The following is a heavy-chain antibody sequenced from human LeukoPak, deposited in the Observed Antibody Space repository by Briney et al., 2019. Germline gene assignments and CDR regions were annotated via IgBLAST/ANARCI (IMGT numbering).Heavy chain of an antibody. CDR1: GGSISSYY. J-gene: IGHJ2*01. D-gene: IGHD3-22*01. CDR3: ASLYYYDSSGYPTSWYFDL. Sequence: SETLSLTCTVSGGSISSYYWSWIRQPPGQGLEWIGYIYYSGSTNYNPSLKSRVTISVDTSKNQFSLKLSSVTAADTAVYYCASLYYYDSSGYPTSWYFDLWGRGTLVTVSS. CDR2: IYYSGST. V-gene: IGHV4-59*01.